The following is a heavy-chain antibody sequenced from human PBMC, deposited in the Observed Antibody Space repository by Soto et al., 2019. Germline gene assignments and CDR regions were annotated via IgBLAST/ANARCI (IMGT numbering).Heavy chain of an antibody. CDR3: AHLATTTVTTYKWYMDY. Sequence: SETLSLTCTVSGGSISSYYWSWIRQSPGKGLEWIGYMYYSGSTNYNPSLKSRVTISIDTSRNQFSLKLSSVTAADTATYYCAHLATTTVTTYKWYMDYWGQGTLVTVSS. J-gene: IGHJ4*02. CDR2: MYYSGST. V-gene: IGHV4-59*01. D-gene: IGHD4-17*01. CDR1: GGSISSYY.